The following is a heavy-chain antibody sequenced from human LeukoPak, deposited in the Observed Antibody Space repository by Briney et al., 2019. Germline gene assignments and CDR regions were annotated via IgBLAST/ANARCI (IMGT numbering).Heavy chain of an antibody. CDR3: AKDASGSYGWPPPPPRPFNY. CDR2: ISGSGGST. V-gene: IGHV3-23*01. J-gene: IGHJ4*02. Sequence: GGSLRLSCAASGFTFSSYAMSWVRQAPGKGLEWVSAISGSGGSTYYADSVKGRFTISRDNSKNTLYLQMNSLRAEDTAVYYCAKDASGSYGWPPPPPRPFNYWGQGTLVTVSS. CDR1: GFTFSSYA. D-gene: IGHD1-26*01.